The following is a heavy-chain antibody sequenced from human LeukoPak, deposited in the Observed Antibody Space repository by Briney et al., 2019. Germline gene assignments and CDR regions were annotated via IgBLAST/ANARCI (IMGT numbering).Heavy chain of an antibody. V-gene: IGHV3-7*05. CDR2: INQDGSEK. J-gene: IGHJ4*02. D-gene: IGHD3-10*01. CDR1: GFTFSNAW. Sequence: GGSLRLSCAASGFTFSNAWMTWVRQAPGKGLEWVANINQDGSEKYYVDSVKGRFTISRDNAKNSLDLQMSGLRAEDTAVYYCAKERGNYFDYWGQGTLVTVSS. CDR3: AKERGNYFDY.